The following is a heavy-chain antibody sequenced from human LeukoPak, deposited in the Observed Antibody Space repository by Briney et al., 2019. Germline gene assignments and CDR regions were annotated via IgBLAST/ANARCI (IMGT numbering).Heavy chain of an antibody. V-gene: IGHV3-9*01. CDR2: ISWNSGSI. CDR3: ARDRDGYNSSPFEY. J-gene: IGHJ4*02. CDR1: GFTFDDYA. D-gene: IGHD5-24*01. Sequence: GGSLRLSCAASGFTFDDYAMHWVRQAPGKGLEWVSGISWNSGSIGYADSVKGRFTISRDNAKNSLYLQMDSLRAEDTAVYYCARDRDGYNSSPFEYWGQGTLVTVSS.